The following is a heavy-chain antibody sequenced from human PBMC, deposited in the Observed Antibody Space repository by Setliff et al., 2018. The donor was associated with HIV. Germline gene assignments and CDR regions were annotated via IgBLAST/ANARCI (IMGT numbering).Heavy chain of an antibody. CDR3: ARGGRARYGSGSYYKEAFDI. D-gene: IGHD3-10*01. Sequence: GASVKVSCKASGYTFTSYAMNWVRQAPGQGLEWMGWINTNTGNPTYAQGFTGLFVFSLDTSVSTAYLQICSLKAEDTAVYYCARGGRARYGSGSYYKEAFDIWGQGTMVTVSS. J-gene: IGHJ3*02. CDR1: GYTFTSYA. CDR2: INTNTGNP. V-gene: IGHV7-4-1*01.